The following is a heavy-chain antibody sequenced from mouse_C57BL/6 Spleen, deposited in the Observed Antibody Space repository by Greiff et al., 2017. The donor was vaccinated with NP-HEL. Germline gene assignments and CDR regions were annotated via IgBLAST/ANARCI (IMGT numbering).Heavy chain of an antibody. J-gene: IGHJ4*01. CDR3: ARYPYGSSYGYAMDY. CDR2: IHPNSGST. D-gene: IGHD1-1*01. Sequence: VQLQQSGAELVKPGASVKLSCKASGYTFTSYWMHWVKQRPGQGLEWIGMIHPNSGSTNYNEKFKSKATMTVDKSSSTAYMQLSSLTSVDSAVYYGARYPYGSSYGYAMDYWGQGTSVTVSS. V-gene: IGHV1-64*01. CDR1: GYTFTSYW.